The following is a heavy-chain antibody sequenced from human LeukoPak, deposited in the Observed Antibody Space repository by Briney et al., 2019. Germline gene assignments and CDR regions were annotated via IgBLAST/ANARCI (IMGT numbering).Heavy chain of an antibody. J-gene: IGHJ4*02. CDR1: GFTFSDYY. V-gene: IGHV3-11*01. CDR3: ANRFSYGPNEYFDY. D-gene: IGHD5-18*01. Sequence: GGSLRLSCAASGFTFSDYYMSWIRQAPGKGLEWVSYISSGGTTIYYADSVKGRFTISRDNAKNSLYLQMNSLRGEDTAVYYCANRFSYGPNEYFDYWGQGTLVTVSS. CDR2: ISSGGTTI.